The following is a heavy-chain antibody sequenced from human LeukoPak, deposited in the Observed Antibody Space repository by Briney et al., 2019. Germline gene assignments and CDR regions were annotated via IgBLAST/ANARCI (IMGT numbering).Heavy chain of an antibody. CDR3: ARIGGRAAGDYYGMDV. D-gene: IGHD6-13*01. J-gene: IGHJ6*02. CDR2: IYYSGST. Sequence: SETLSLTCTVSGGSISSYYWSWIRQPPGKGLEWIGYIYYSGSTNYNPSLKSRVTISVDTSKNQFSLKLSSVTAADTAVYYCARIGGRAAGDYYGMDVWGQGTTVTVSS. V-gene: IGHV4-59*08. CDR1: GGSISSYY.